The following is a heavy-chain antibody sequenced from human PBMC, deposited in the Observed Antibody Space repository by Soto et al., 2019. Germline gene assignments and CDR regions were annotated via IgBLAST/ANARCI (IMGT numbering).Heavy chain of an antibody. CDR1: GSSFSVYVYY. CDR3: TRRYNWNDNYSDP. J-gene: IGHJ5*02. D-gene: IGHD1-20*01. V-gene: IGHV4-39*01. Sequence: SGTLSLTCAVSGSSFSVYVYYWSCDGQPPGKGLEWIGSSYYSWTTYFNPSLKSRATISVDTSKNQFALRLTSVTAADTAIYYCTRRYNWNDNYSDPWGQGALVTVSS. CDR2: SYYSWTT.